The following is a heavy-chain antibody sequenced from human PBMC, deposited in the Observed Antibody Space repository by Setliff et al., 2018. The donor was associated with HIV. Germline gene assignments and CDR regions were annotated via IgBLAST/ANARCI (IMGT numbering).Heavy chain of an antibody. V-gene: IGHV4-34*01. Sequence: SETLSLTCAVYGGSFSGFYWTWIRQSPGKGLEWIGVIYYRGSAYYNLSLQSRVTLSVDMSKNSFSLHLTSVTAADTAVYFCARARGPPLPVLDFWGPGTLVTVSS. CDR2: IYYRGSA. D-gene: IGHD3-10*01. CDR1: GGSFSGFY. CDR3: ARARGPPLPVLDF. J-gene: IGHJ4*02.